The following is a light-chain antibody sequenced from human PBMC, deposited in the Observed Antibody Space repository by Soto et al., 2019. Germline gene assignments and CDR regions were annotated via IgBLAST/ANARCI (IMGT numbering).Light chain of an antibody. CDR1: QSVSSY. V-gene: IGKV3-11*01. Sequence: ESVLTQSPATLSLSPGERATLSCRASQSVSSYLAWYQQKPGQAPRLPIYDASNRATGIPARFSSSGSGTDFTLTISSLEPEDFAVYYCQQRSNWVTFGQGTRLEIK. CDR2: DAS. CDR3: QQRSNWVT. J-gene: IGKJ5*01.